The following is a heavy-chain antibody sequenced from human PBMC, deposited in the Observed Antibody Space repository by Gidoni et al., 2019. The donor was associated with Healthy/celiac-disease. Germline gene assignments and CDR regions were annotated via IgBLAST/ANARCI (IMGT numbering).Heavy chain of an antibody. Sequence: EVQLLESGGGLVQPGGSLRLSCAASGFTFSSYAMSWVRQAPGKGREWVSAISGSGGSTYYADSVKGRFTISRDNSKNTLYLQMNSLRAEDTAVYYCAKASGSSGGGPPGYMDVWGKGTTVTVSS. CDR3: AKASGSSGGGPPGYMDV. CDR1: GFTFSSYA. CDR2: ISGSGGST. D-gene: IGHD6-25*01. J-gene: IGHJ6*03. V-gene: IGHV3-23*01.